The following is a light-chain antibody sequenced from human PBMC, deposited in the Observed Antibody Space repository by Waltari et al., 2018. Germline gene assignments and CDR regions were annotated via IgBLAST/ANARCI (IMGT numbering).Light chain of an antibody. CDR3: QQTYSAPT. CDR1: QSPSSY. Sequence: DIQMTQSPSSLSASIGDRVTISCRASQSPSSYLNLYQHKPGKAPNLLIYAASALQSGVPSRFRGSGSGTDFTLTITSLQPEDFATYYCQQTYSAPTFGQGTKVEIK. V-gene: IGKV1-39*01. J-gene: IGKJ1*01. CDR2: AAS.